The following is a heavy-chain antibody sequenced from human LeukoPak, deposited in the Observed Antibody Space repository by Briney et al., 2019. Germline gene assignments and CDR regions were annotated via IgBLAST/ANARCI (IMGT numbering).Heavy chain of an antibody. CDR3: ARGGSSSYQSYNWFDP. D-gene: IGHD6-13*01. V-gene: IGHV1-69*01. J-gene: IGHJ5*02. CDR2: IIPIFGTA. CDR1: GGTFSSYA. Sequence: SVKVSCKASGGTFSSYAISWVRQAPGQGLEWMGGIIPIFGTANYAQKFQGRVTITADESTSTAYMELSRLRSDDTAVYYCARGGSSSYQSYNWFDPWGQGTLVTVSS.